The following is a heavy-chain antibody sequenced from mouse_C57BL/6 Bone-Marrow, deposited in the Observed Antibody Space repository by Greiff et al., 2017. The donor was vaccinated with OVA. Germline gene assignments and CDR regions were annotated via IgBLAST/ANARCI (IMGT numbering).Heavy chain of an antibody. J-gene: IGHJ3*01. CDR2: LDPNSGGT. D-gene: IGHD1-1*01. Sequence: QVHVKQPGAELVKPGASVKLSCKASGYTFTSYWMHWVKQRPGRGLEWIGRLDPNSGGTKYNEKFKSKATLTVDKSSSTAYMQLSSLTSEYSEVYYCARCSHYGSSYWFAYWGQGTLVTVSA. CDR3: ARCSHYGSSYWFAY. V-gene: IGHV1-72*01. CDR1: GYTFTSYW.